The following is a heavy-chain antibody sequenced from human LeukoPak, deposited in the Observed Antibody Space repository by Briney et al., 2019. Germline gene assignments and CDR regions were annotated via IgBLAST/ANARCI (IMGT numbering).Heavy chain of an antibody. CDR1: GDTFSSYA. V-gene: IGHV1-69*04. CDR2: IIPILGIA. J-gene: IGHJ4*02. Sequence: SVKVSCKASGDTFSSYAISWVRQAPGQGLEWMGRIIPILGIANYAQKFQGRVTITADKSTSTAYMELSSLRSEDTAVYYCARGPFTMVRGVPLDYWGQGTLVTVSS. CDR3: ARGPFTMVRGVPLDY. D-gene: IGHD3-10*01.